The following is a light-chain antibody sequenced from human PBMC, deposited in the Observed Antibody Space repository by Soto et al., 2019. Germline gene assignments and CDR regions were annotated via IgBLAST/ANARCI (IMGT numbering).Light chain of an antibody. CDR1: QTISTS. CDR2: KAS. CDR3: QQYSSYSPYT. Sequence: DIQMTQSPSTLSASVGDRVTITCRASQTISTSLAWYQQKPGKAPRLLIYKASSLERGVPSRFSGSGSGTEFTLTLRSLQPDDFATYYCQQYSSYSPYTFGQGTRLEI. J-gene: IGKJ2*01. V-gene: IGKV1-5*03.